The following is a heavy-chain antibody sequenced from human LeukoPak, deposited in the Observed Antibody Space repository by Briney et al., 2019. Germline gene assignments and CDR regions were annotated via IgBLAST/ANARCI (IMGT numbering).Heavy chain of an antibody. V-gene: IGHV4-39*01. CDR3: ANRYCSGGSCYFDY. D-gene: IGHD2-15*01. CDR1: GGSISSSSYY. CDR2: FYYSGST. J-gene: IGHJ4*02. Sequence: SEALSLTCTVSGGSISSSSYYWGWIRQPPGKGLEWIGSFYYSGSTYYNPSLKSRVTISVDTPKNQFSLKLSSVTAADTAVYYCANRYCSGGSCYFDYWGQGTLVTVSS.